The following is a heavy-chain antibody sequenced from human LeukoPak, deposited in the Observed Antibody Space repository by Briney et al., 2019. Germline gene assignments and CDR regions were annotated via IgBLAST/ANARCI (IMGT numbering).Heavy chain of an antibody. CDR2: MNPNSGNT. Sequence: ASVKVSCKASGYTFTSYDINWVRQATGQGLEWMGWMNPNSGNTGYAQKFQGRVTMTRNTSISTAYMELSSLRSEDTAVYYCARAAAGRLYYYYYMDVWGTGTTVTVSS. V-gene: IGHV1-8*01. D-gene: IGHD6-13*01. CDR1: GYTFTSYD. CDR3: ARAAAGRLYYYYYMDV. J-gene: IGHJ6*03.